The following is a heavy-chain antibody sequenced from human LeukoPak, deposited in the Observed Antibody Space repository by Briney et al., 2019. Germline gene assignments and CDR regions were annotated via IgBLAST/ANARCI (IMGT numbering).Heavy chain of an antibody. J-gene: IGHJ6*03. CDR1: VLTFSRYS. Sequence: GGSLRLSCAASVLTFSRYSMNWVPQARRKGLEWVSSISSSSSYIYYADSVKGRFTISRDNAKNSLYLQMNSLRAEDTAVYYCASYYYYYMAVWGKGTTVTVSS. CDR2: ISSSSSYI. V-gene: IGHV3-21*01. CDR3: ASYYYYYMAV.